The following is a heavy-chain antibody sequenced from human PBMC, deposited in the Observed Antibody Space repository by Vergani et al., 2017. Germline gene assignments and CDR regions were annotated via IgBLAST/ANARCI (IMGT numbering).Heavy chain of an antibody. Sequence: QEQLVRSGSELKKPGASVKVSCKASGYSFNNYAIHWVRQAPGQGLEWMGWINPTTGNPTYARAFTGRFVFSLDTSISTACLQIGSLKAEDTAVYFCARAKRGRLAVGATDSWGQGTLLTVSS. J-gene: IGHJ4*02. CDR2: INPTTGNP. D-gene: IGHD6-19*01. CDR3: ARAKRGRLAVGATDS. CDR1: GYSFNNYA. V-gene: IGHV7-4-1*01.